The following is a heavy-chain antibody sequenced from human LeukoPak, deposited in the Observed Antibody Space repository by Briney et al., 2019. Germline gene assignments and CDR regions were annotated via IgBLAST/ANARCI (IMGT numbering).Heavy chain of an antibody. J-gene: IGHJ3*02. Sequence: PGGSLRLSCAASGFTFNSYAMSWVRQAPGKGLEWVSAISGSGGSTYYADSVKGRFTISRDNAKNSLYLQMNSLRAEDTAVYYCARDQMDYDSSGYYADAFDIWGQATMVTVSS. CDR2: ISGSGGST. V-gene: IGHV3-23*01. CDR1: GFTFNSYA. D-gene: IGHD3-22*01. CDR3: ARDQMDYDSSGYYADAFDI.